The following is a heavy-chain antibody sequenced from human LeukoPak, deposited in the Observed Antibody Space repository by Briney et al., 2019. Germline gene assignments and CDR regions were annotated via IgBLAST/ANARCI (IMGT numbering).Heavy chain of an antibody. J-gene: IGHJ6*02. Sequence: PGGSLRLSCAASGFTFSSYSMNWVRQAPGKGLEWVSSISSSSSYIYYADSVKGRFTISRDNAKNSLYLQMNSLRAEDTAVYYCARDLIGCSSTSCYVSLTGYYYGMDVWGQGTTVTVSS. V-gene: IGHV3-21*01. CDR2: ISSSSSYI. CDR3: ARDLIGCSSTSCYVSLTGYYYGMDV. CDR1: GFTFSSYS. D-gene: IGHD2-2*01.